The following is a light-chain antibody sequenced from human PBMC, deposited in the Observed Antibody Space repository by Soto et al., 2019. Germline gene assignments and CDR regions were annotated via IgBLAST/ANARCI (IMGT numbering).Light chain of an antibody. CDR3: SSYTSSSTVI. V-gene: IGLV2-14*03. Sequence: QSALTQPASVSGSPGQSITISCTGTSSDVGGYNFVSWYQQHPGQAPKFIIYDVRNRPSGVSNRFSGSRSGNTASLTISGLQAEDEADYYCSSYTSSSTVIFGGGTKVTVL. CDR1: SSDVGGYNF. CDR2: DVR. J-gene: IGLJ2*01.